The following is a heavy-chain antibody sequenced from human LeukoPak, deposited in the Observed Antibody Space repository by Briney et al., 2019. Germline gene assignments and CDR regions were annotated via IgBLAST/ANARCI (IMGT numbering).Heavy chain of an antibody. CDR3: TRDGLFLAVAAPRFDY. CDR2: IRSKAYGGTT. J-gene: IGHJ4*02. CDR1: GFTFGDYA. D-gene: IGHD6-19*01. V-gene: IGHV3-49*03. Sequence: PGRSLRLSCTASGFTFGDYAMSWFRQAPGKGLEWVGFIRSKAYGGTTEYAASVKGRFTISRDDSKSIAYLQMNSLKTEDTAVYYCTRDGLFLAVAAPRFDYWGQGTLVTVSS.